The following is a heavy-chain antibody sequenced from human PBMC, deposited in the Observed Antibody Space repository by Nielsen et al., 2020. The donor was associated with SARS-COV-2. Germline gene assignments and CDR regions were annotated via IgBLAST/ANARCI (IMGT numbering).Heavy chain of an antibody. CDR1: GFTFSSYW. V-gene: IGHV3-7*05. J-gene: IGHJ4*02. CDR3: AIAVNSRY. D-gene: IGHD1-7*01. CDR2: IKQDGSEK. Sequence: GESLKISCAASGFTFSSYWMSWVHQAPGRGLEWVANIKQDGSEKYYVDSVKGRFTISRDNAKNSLYLQMNSLRAEDTAVYYCAIAVNSRYWGQGTLVTVSS.